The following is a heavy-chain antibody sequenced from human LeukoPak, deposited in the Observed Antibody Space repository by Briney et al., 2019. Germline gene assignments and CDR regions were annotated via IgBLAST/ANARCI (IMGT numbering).Heavy chain of an antibody. Sequence: KPSETLSLTCTVSGGSISSGSYYWSWIRQPAGKGLEWIGRIYTSGSTNYNPSLKSRVTISVDTSKNLFSLKLSSVTAADTAVYYCARAVTYYDFWSGYYGYYGMDVWGQGTTVTVSS. CDR2: IYTSGST. V-gene: IGHV4-61*02. CDR3: ARAVTYYDFWSGYYGYYGMDV. CDR1: GGSISSGSYY. D-gene: IGHD3-3*01. J-gene: IGHJ6*02.